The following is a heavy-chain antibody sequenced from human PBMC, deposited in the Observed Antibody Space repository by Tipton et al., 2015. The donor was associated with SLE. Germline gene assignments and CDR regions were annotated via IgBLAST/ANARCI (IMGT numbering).Heavy chain of an antibody. CDR2: ISSSSSTI. CDR3: ARAQIQEYFDY. V-gene: IGHV3-48*01. D-gene: IGHD5-18*01. Sequence: SLRLSCAASGFTFSSYSMNWVRQAPGKGLEWVSYISSSSSTIYYADSVKGRFTISRDNAKNSLYLQMNSLRAEDTAVYYCARAQIQEYFDYWGQGTLVTVSS. J-gene: IGHJ4*02. CDR1: GFTFSSYS.